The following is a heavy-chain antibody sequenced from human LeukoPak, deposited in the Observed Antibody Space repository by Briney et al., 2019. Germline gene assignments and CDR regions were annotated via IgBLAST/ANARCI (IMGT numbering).Heavy chain of an antibody. CDR1: GGSISSGGYY. J-gene: IGHJ3*02. V-gene: IGHV4-61*08. Sequence: SQALSLTCTVSGGSISSGGYYWIWLRQPPGKGLEWIGYIYYSGSTNYSPSLNSRVTISVDTSKNQFSLKLSSVSAADTAVYYCARAALTDAFDIWGQGTMVTVSS. CDR2: IYYSGST. D-gene: IGHD2-15*01. CDR3: ARAALTDAFDI.